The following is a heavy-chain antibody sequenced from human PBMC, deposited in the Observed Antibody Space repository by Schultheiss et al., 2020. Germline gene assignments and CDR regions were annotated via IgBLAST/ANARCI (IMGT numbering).Heavy chain of an antibody. V-gene: IGHV3-48*03. CDR2: ISTGGSII. D-gene: IGHD4-23*01. J-gene: IGHJ4*02. CDR3: ARWGTTVVTSTGPPRGNLDY. CDR1: GFTFGDYA. Sequence: GGSLRLSCTASGFTFGDYAMSWFRQAPGKGLEWVSYISTGGSIIYYADSVKGRFTISRDNAKNSLYLQMNSLRAEDTAVYYCARWGTTVVTSTGPPRGNLDYWGQGTLVTVSS.